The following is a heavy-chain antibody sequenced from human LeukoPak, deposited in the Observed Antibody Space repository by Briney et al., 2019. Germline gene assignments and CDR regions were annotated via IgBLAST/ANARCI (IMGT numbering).Heavy chain of an antibody. CDR1: GYSFTSNY. CDR3: ARDQEAFDY. V-gene: IGHV1-46*01. Sequence: ASVKVSCKASGYSFTSNYIHWVRQAPGQGLEWMGMIHPRDGGTSYAQKFQGRVTVTRDTSTSTVHMELSGLRSEDTAVYYCARDQEAFDYWGQGTLVTVSS. J-gene: IGHJ4*02. CDR2: IHPRDGGT.